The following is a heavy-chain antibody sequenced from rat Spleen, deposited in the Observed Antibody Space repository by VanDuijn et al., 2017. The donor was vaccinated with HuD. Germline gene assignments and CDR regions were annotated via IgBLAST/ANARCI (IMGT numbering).Heavy chain of an antibody. D-gene: IGHD1-1*01. CDR2: IWAGGST. CDR3: ARHGALYYYSGDGGYVMDA. CDR1: GFSLTSNG. V-gene: IGHV2-72*01. Sequence: QVQLKESGPGLMQPSETLSLTCTVSGFSLTSNGVGWVRQPLGKGLVWMGTIWAGGSTNYNSAVQSRLSISRDTSKSQVFLKMNSLQPEDTGTYYCARHGALYYYSGDGGYVMDAWGQGASVTVSS. J-gene: IGHJ4*01.